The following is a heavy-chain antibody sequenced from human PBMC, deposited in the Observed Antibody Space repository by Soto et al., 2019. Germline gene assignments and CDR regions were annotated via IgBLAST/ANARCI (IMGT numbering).Heavy chain of an antibody. J-gene: IGHJ4*02. CDR3: AKDFNYYDSSGYWPDY. D-gene: IGHD3-22*01. Sequence: GGSLRLSCAASGFIFSNYGMHWVRQAPGKGLEWVAIISYDGTNEYYADSVKGRFTISRDNSKSTLYLQMNSLRAEDTSIYYCAKDFNYYDSSGYWPDYWGQGTLVTVSS. CDR1: GFIFSNYG. CDR2: ISYDGTNE. V-gene: IGHV3-30*18.